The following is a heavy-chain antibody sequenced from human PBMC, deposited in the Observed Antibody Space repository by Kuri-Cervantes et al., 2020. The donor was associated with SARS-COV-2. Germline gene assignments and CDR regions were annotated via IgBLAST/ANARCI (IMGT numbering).Heavy chain of an antibody. CDR2: ISSAGSNI. D-gene: IGHD3-22*01. J-gene: IGHJ4*02. CDR1: GCTFTSYE. V-gene: IGHV3-48*03. Sequence: GGSLRLSCAASGCTFTSYEMNWVRQAPGKGLEWVAYISSAGSNIYYADAVKGRFTISRDNAKNSLYLQMNSLRVEDTAVYYCGTLLKYESSAYRPIENWGQGILVTVSS. CDR3: GTLLKYESSAYRPIEN.